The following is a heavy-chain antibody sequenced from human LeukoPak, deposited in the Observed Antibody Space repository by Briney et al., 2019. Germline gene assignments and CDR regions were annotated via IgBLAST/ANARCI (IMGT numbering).Heavy chain of an antibody. D-gene: IGHD3-3*01. CDR3: ARVGSRSEFWSGSPGMDV. CDR2: INHSGST. V-gene: IGHV4-34*01. J-gene: IGHJ6*02. Sequence: SETLSLTCAVYGGSFSGYYWSWIRQPSGKGLEWIGEINHSGSTNYNPSLKSRVTISVDTSKNQFSLKLSSVTAADTAVYYRARVGSRSEFWSGSPGMDVWGQGTTVTVSS. CDR1: GGSFSGYY.